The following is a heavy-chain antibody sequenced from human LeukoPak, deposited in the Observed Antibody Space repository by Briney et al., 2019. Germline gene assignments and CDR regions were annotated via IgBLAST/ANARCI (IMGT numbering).Heavy chain of an antibody. Sequence: GGSLRLSCAASGFTFSTFAMSWVRQAPGKGLEWVAAVSASGGTPYYADSVKGRLTISRDNSKNTLYLQMNSLRPEDTAVFYCARAIRLTGGLYYFDYWGQGTLVTVSS. CDR1: GFTFSTFA. CDR2: VSASGGTP. V-gene: IGHV3-23*01. D-gene: IGHD1-20*01. J-gene: IGHJ4*02. CDR3: ARAIRLTGGLYYFDY.